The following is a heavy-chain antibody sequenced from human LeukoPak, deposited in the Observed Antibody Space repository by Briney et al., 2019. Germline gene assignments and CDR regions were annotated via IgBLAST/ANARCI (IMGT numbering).Heavy chain of an antibody. CDR2: IYPGDFDT. Sequence: GESLKISCKGSGYSFTSYWIGWVRQMPGKGLEWMGIIYPGDFDTRYSPSFQGQVTISADKSISTAYLQWSSLKASDTAMYYCARLLPYYYYGMDVWGQGTTVTVSS. J-gene: IGHJ6*02. CDR1: GYSFTSYW. CDR3: ARLLPYYYYGMDV. V-gene: IGHV5-51*01.